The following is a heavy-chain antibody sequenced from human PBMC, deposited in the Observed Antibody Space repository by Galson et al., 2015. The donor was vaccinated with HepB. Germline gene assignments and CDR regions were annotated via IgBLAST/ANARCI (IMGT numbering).Heavy chain of an antibody. J-gene: IGHJ1*01. CDR3: AKDRVGASFSSEYFQH. CDR1: GFTFSSYG. D-gene: IGHD1-26*01. Sequence: SLRLSCAASGFTFSSYGMHWVRQAPGKGLEWVAVISYDGSNKYYADSVKGRFTISRDNSKNTLYLQMNSLRAEDTAVYYCAKDRVGASFSSEYFQHWGQGTLVTVSS. CDR2: ISYDGSNK. V-gene: IGHV3-30*18.